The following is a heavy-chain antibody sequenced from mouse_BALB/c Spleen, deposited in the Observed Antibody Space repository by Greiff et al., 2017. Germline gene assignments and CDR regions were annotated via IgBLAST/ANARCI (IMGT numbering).Heavy chain of an antibody. V-gene: IGHV14-3*02. CDR1: GFNINDTY. Sequence: EVKLMESGAELVKPGASVKLSCTASGFNINDTYMHWVKQRPEQGLEWIGRIDPANGNTKYDPKFQGKATITADTSSNTAYLQLSSLTSEDAAVYYCARTGRGYFDVWGEGTTVTVSA. CDR3: ARTGRGYFDV. D-gene: IGHD4-1*01. CDR2: IDPANGNT. J-gene: IGHJ1*01.